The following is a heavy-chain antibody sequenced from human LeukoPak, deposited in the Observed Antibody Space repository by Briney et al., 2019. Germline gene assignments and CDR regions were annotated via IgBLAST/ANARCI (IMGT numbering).Heavy chain of an antibody. CDR3: ARAVGITTGLFDY. J-gene: IGHJ4*02. Sequence: SETLSLTCTVSGYSISSGFYWGWIRQSPGKGLDWIGSIHYSEITFYNPSLKSRVTMSLDMSKNRFSLNLNSVTAADTAVYYCARAVGITTGLFDYWGQGTLVTVSS. V-gene: IGHV4-38-2*02. D-gene: IGHD1-26*01. CDR2: IHYSEIT. CDR1: GYSISSGFY.